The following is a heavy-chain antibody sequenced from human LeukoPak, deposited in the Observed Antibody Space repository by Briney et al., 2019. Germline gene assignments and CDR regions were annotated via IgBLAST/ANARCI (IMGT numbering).Heavy chain of an antibody. CDR3: AKLPSLGELSWGLDY. CDR2: ISGSGGST. CDR1: GFTFSSYA. Sequence: QAGGSLRLSCAASGFTFSSYAMSWVRQAPGKGLEWVSAISGSGGSTYYADSVKGRFTISRDNSKNTLYLQMNSLRAEDTAVYYCAKLPSLGELSWGLDYWGQGTLVTVSS. J-gene: IGHJ4*02. D-gene: IGHD3-16*02. V-gene: IGHV3-23*01.